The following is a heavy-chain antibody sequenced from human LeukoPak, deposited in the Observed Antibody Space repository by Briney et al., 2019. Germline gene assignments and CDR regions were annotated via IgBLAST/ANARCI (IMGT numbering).Heavy chain of an antibody. CDR2: IYYSGST. CDR3: AKDAQPRSRWFDP. D-gene: IGHD3-16*01. Sequence: SETLSLTCTVSGGSISSGDYYWSWIRQPPGKGLEWIGYIYYSGSTYYNPSLKSRVTISVDTSKNQFSLKLSSVTAADTAVYYCAKDAQPRSRWFDPWGQGTLVTVSS. V-gene: IGHV4-30-4*01. CDR1: GGSISSGDYY. J-gene: IGHJ5*02.